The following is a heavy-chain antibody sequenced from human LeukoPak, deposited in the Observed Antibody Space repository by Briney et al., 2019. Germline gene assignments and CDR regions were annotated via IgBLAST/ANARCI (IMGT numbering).Heavy chain of an antibody. CDR3: ARLLYCSSTSCYYYYYYGMDV. CDR1: GYTFTSYD. D-gene: IGHD2-2*01. V-gene: IGHV1-8*01. J-gene: IGHJ6*02. Sequence: ASVKVSCKASGYTFTSYDINWVRQATGQGLEWMGWMNPNSGNTGYAQKFQGRVTMTRNTSISTAYMELSSLRSEDTAVYYCARLLYCSSTSCYYYYYYGMDVWGQGTTVTVSS. CDR2: MNPNSGNT.